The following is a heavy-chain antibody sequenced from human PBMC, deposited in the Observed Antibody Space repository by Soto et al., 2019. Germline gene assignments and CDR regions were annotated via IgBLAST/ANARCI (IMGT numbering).Heavy chain of an antibody. D-gene: IGHD2-8*01. V-gene: IGHV3-23*01. J-gene: IGHJ4*02. CDR1: GFTFSTYA. CDR2: LFGSGGGI. CDR3: VNDRPPDGRWPFDH. Sequence: EVQLLESGGGLVQPGGSLRLSCAASGFTFSTYAMSWVRQAPGKGLEWVAGLFGSGGGISYADSVKGRFTISRDNSNNVLYLQMQSLRVEDTAVYYCVNDRPPDGRWPFDHWGQGTLVTVSS.